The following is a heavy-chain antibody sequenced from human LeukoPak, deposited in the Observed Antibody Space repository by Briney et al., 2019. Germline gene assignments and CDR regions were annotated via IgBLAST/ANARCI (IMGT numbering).Heavy chain of an antibody. CDR2: IYPADSDT. D-gene: IGHD3-10*01. Sequence: GESLKISCQVSGYIFTHYWIGWVRQMARKGLESMGIIYPADSDTTYSPSFQGQVTISADKSIDTVYLQWSSLKASDTAMYYCARQSRDGSKTRGYFFDHWGQGTLVTVSS. CDR3: ARQSRDGSKTRGYFFDH. J-gene: IGHJ5*02. V-gene: IGHV5-51*01. CDR1: GYIFTHYW.